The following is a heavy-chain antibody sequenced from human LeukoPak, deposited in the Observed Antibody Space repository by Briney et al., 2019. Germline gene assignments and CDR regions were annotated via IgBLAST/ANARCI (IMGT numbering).Heavy chain of an antibody. J-gene: IGHJ4*02. V-gene: IGHV3-23*01. CDR2: ISGNGDKT. CDR3: AKFRGSGYYPPGRLDY. D-gene: IGHD3-10*01. Sequence: PGGSLRLSCAASGSTFSSYAMSWVRQAPGKGLQWVSGISGNGDKTDYADSVKGRFTISRDNSKNTLYLQMNGLRAEDTAVYYCAKFRGSGYYPPGRLDYWGQGTLVTVSS. CDR1: GSTFSSYA.